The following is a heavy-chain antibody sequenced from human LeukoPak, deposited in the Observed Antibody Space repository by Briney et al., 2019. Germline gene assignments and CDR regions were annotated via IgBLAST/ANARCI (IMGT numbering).Heavy chain of an antibody. J-gene: IGHJ5*02. V-gene: IGHV1-69*13. Sequence: SVKVSCKASGGTFSSYAISWVRQAPGQGLEWMGGIIPIFGSANYAQKFQGRVTITADESTSTAYMELRSLRSDDTAVYYCARAGETIFGAPNWFDPWGQGTLVTVSS. D-gene: IGHD3-3*01. CDR1: GGTFSSYA. CDR2: IIPIFGSA. CDR3: ARAGETIFGAPNWFDP.